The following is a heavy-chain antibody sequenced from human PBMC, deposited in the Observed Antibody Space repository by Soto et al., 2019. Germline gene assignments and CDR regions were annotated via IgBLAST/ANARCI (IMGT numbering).Heavy chain of an antibody. CDR1: GYTFTSFD. CDR2: MNPNSGNT. Sequence: QVQLVQSGAEVKKPGASVKVSCKASGYTFTSFDINWVRQASGQGLEWMGWMNPNSGNTGYAQKFQGRVTMTRNTSIDTAYMELSSLRSEDTAVYYCARGKYGDYVFNYYYYMDVWGKGTTVTVSS. V-gene: IGHV1-8*01. J-gene: IGHJ6*03. CDR3: ARGKYGDYVFNYYYYMDV. D-gene: IGHD4-17*01.